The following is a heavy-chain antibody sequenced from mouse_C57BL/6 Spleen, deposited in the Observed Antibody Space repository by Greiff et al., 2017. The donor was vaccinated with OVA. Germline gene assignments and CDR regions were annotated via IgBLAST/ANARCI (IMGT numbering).Heavy chain of an antibody. CDR1: GFNIKNTY. CDR3: ARYYGNYRYYFDD. CDR2: IDPANGNT. J-gene: IGHJ2*01. Sequence: VHVKQSVAELVRPGASVKLSCTASGFNIKNTYMHWVKQRPEQGLEWIGRIDPANGNTKYAPKFQGKATITADTSSTTAYLQLSSLTSEDTAIYYCARYYGNYRYYFDDWGQGTTLTVSS. D-gene: IGHD2-1*01. V-gene: IGHV14-3*01.